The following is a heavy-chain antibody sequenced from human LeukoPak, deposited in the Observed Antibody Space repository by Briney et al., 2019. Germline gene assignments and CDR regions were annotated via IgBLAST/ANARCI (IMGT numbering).Heavy chain of an antibody. J-gene: IGHJ4*02. V-gene: IGHV3-7*03. CDR3: ARSLPYGTTWYGRSDF. CDR2: IRQDGDTK. CDR1: GFPFNAYW. D-gene: IGHD6-13*01. Sequence: GGSLRLSCAVSGFPFNAYWMNWVRQAPGKGLEGVANIRQDGDTKYYVDSVKGRFTISRDNAMNSLYLQMNSLRAEDTAIYYCARSLPYGTTWYGRSDFWGQGTLVTVSS.